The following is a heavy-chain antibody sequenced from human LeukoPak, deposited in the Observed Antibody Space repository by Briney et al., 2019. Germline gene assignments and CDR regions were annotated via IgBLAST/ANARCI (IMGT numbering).Heavy chain of an antibody. CDR3: ARSYYESRGYPPTSFDY. D-gene: IGHD3-22*01. V-gene: IGHV3-20*04. CDR2: INWNGGST. CDR1: GFTFDDYG. J-gene: IGHJ4*02. Sequence: GGSLRLSCAASGFTFDDYGMSWVRQDPGKGLEWVSGINWNGGSTGYADSVKGRFTISRDNAKNSLYLQMNSLRAEDTALYYCARSYYESRGYPPTSFDYWGQGTLVTVSS.